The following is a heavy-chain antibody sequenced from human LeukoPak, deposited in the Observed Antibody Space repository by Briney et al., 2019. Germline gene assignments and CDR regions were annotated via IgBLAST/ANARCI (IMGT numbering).Heavy chain of an antibody. CDR3: ARMTTMIVVVITPENAFDI. J-gene: IGHJ3*02. CDR2: INPNSGGT. D-gene: IGHD3-22*01. V-gene: IGHV1-2*02. Sequence: ASVKVSCKASGYTFTGYYMHWVRQAPGQGLEWMGWINPNSGGTNYAQKFQGRVTMTRDTSISTAYMELSRLRSDDTAVYYCARMTTMIVVVITPENAFDIWGQGTMVTVSS. CDR1: GYTFTGYY.